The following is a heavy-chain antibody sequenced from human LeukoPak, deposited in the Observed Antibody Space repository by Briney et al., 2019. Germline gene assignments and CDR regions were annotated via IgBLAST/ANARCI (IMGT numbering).Heavy chain of an antibody. CDR3: ARVAAMTFFDY. CDR1: GFTFSSYW. D-gene: IGHD3/OR15-3a*01. Sequence: GGSLRLSCAASGFTFSSYWMHWVRQAPGKGLVWVSRINSDGSSTSYADSVKGRFTISRDNAKNTLYLQMNSLRAEDTAVYYCARVAAMTFFDYWGQGTLVTVSS. J-gene: IGHJ4*02. CDR2: INSDGSST. V-gene: IGHV3-74*01.